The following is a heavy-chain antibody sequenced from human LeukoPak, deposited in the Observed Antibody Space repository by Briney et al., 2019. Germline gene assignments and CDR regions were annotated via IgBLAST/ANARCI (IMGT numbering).Heavy chain of an antibody. J-gene: IGHJ4*02. CDR2: IWYDGSNK. V-gene: IGHV3-33*01. Sequence: PGGSLRLSCAASGFTFRSYGMHWVRQAPGKGLEWVAVIWYDGSNKYYADSVKGRFTISRDNSKNTLYLQMNSLRAEDTAVYYCARDHSRGWYSDYFDYWGQGTLVTVSS. CDR3: ARDHSRGWYSDYFDY. D-gene: IGHD6-19*01. CDR1: GFTFRSYG.